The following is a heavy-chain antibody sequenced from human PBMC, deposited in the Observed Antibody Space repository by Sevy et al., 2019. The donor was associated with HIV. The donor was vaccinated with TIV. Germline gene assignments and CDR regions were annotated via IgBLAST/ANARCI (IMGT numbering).Heavy chain of an antibody. CDR3: ARAGVLRYFDWLSHFDY. V-gene: IGHV4-34*01. CDR2: INHSGST. J-gene: IGHJ4*02. D-gene: IGHD3-9*01. Sequence: SETLSLTCAVYGGSFSGYYWSWIRQPPGKGLEWIGEINHSGSTNYNPSLKSRVTISVDTFKNQFSLKLSSVTAADTAVDYCARAGVLRYFDWLSHFDYWGQGTLVTVSS. CDR1: GGSFSGYY.